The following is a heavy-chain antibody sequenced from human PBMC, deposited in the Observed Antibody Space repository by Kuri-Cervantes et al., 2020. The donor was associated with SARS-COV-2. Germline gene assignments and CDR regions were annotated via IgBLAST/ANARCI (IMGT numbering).Heavy chain of an antibody. Sequence: SETLSLTCTVSGYSISSGYYWGWIRQPPGKGLEWIGSFYYSGSTYYNPSLKSRVTISVDTSKNQFSLKLSSVTAADTAVYYCARSGSLRYFDSLYYFDYWGQGTLVTVSS. CDR2: FYYSGST. D-gene: IGHD3-9*01. V-gene: IGHV4-38-2*02. CDR1: GYSISSGYY. CDR3: ARSGSLRYFDSLYYFDY. J-gene: IGHJ4*02.